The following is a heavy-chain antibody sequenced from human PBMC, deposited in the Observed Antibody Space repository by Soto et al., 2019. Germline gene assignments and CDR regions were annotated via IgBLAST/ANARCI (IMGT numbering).Heavy chain of an antibody. CDR3: ARANTIFGVVRSLDY. CDR1: GASIRSYA. CDR2: ISYTGTT. V-gene: IGHV4-59*01. Sequence: SETLSLTCTVSGASIRSYAWSWIRQPPGKGLESIGYISYTGTTNYNPSLKSRFTISADTSKKQFSLNLSSVTAADTAVYYCARANTIFGVVRSLDYWGQGTLVTVSS. D-gene: IGHD3-3*01. J-gene: IGHJ4*02.